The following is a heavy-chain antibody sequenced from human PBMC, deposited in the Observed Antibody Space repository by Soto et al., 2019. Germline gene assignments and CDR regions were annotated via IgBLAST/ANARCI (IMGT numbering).Heavy chain of an antibody. V-gene: IGHV3-30-3*01. Sequence: QVQLVESGGGVVQPGRSLRLSCAASGFTFSSYAMHWVRQAPGKGLEWVAVISYDGSNKYYAESVKGRFTISRDNSKNTIYLQMNSLRAEDTAVYYCASDYVYLPLDRTSSSCLDYWGQGTLVTVSS. J-gene: IGHJ4*02. CDR2: ISYDGSNK. D-gene: IGHD2-15*01. CDR1: GFTFSSYA. CDR3: ASDYVYLPLDRTSSSCLDY.